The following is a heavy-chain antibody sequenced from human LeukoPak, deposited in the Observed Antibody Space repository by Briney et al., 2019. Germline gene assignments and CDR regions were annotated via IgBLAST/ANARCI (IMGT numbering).Heavy chain of an antibody. V-gene: IGHV1-24*01. Sequence: ASVKVSCKVSGYTLTELSMHCVRQAPGKGLEWMGGFYPEDGETIYAQKFQGRVTMTEETSTDTAYMELSSLRSEDTAVYYCATANDYSNSDFDYWGQGTLVTVSS. CDR1: GYTLTELS. CDR3: ATANDYSNSDFDY. J-gene: IGHJ4*02. CDR2: FYPEDGET. D-gene: IGHD4-11*01.